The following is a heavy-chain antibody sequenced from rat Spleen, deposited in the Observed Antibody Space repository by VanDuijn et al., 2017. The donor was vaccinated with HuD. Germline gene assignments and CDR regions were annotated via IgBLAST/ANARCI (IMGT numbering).Heavy chain of an antibody. J-gene: IGHJ4*01. CDR2: ITNASGRT. CDR3: ARQRWDVMDA. CDR1: GFTFNNYW. V-gene: IGHV5-31*01. Sequence: EVQLVESGGGLVQPGRSLKLSCVASGFTFNNYWMTWIRQAPGKGLEWVASITNASGRTYYSDFVKGRFTISRDTAQNTLYLQMNSLKSEDTATYYCARQRWDVMDAWGQGVSVTVSS.